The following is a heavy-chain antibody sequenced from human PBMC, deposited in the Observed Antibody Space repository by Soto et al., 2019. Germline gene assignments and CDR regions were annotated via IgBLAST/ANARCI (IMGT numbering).Heavy chain of an antibody. CDR1: GYSFTSYD. CDR2: MNPNRGNT. V-gene: IGHV1-8*01. CDR3: ARAKDLLVRNDY. J-gene: IGHJ4*02. D-gene: IGHD3-10*02. Sequence: QVQLVQSGAEVKKPGASVKVSCKASGYSFTSYDINWVRQATGQGLEWMGGMNPNRGNTGYAQKFQGRVTMTMNTSISTAYMELSSLRSEDTAVYYCARAKDLLVRNDYWGQGTLVTVSS.